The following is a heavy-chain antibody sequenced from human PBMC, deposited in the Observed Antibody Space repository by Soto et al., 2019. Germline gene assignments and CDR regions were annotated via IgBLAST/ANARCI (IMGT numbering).Heavy chain of an antibody. Sequence: GGSLRLSCAASGFTFSSYAMSWVRQAPGKGLEWVSAISGSGGSTYYADSVKGRFTISRDNSKNTLHLQMNSLRAEDTAVYYCAKGYARITMIVVVYWGQGTLVTVSS. CDR1: GFTFSSYA. J-gene: IGHJ4*02. D-gene: IGHD3-22*01. V-gene: IGHV3-23*01. CDR3: AKGYARITMIVVVY. CDR2: ISGSGGST.